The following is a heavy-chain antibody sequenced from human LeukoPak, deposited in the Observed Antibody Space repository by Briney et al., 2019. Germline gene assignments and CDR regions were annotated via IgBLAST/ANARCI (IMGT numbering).Heavy chain of an antibody. CDR3: ARGGTYCPDY. CDR1: GFTLSSYN. V-gene: IGHV3-48*02. Sequence: GALRLSCAASGFTLSSYNMNWVRQAPGKGLEWVSYISSSSSPIFYADSVKGRFTISRDNAKNSLYLQMNSLRDEDTAVYYCARGGTYCPDYWGQGTLVTVSS. CDR2: ISSSSSPI. J-gene: IGHJ4*02. D-gene: IGHD1-26*01.